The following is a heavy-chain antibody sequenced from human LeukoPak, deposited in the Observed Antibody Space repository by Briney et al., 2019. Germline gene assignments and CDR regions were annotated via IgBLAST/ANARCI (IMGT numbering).Heavy chain of an antibody. D-gene: IGHD5-18*01. CDR3: VRGRDTAMGS. J-gene: IGHJ4*02. CDR2: TYYRSKWYN. V-gene: IGHV6-1*01. Sequence: SQTLSLTCAISGDSVSSNNSSWNWIRQSPSRGLEWLGRTYYRSKWYNDYAVSVKSRITFNPDTSKNQFSLQLNSVTPEDTAVYYCVRGRDTAMGSWGQGTLVTVSS. CDR1: GDSVSSNNSS.